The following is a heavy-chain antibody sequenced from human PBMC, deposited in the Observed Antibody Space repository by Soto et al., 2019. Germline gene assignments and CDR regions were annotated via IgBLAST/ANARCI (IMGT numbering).Heavy chain of an antibody. J-gene: IGHJ3*02. CDR1: GGSIRSGGYY. V-gene: IGHV4-31*03. CDR2: IYYSGST. D-gene: IGHD5-12*01. Sequence: KTSETLSLTCTVSGGSIRSGGYYWSWIRQHPGKGLEWIGYIYYSGSTYYNPSLKSRVTISVDTSKNQFSLKLSSVTAADTAVYYCARDEVTGGGGYNSNAFDIWGQGTMVTVSS. CDR3: ARDEVTGGGGYNSNAFDI.